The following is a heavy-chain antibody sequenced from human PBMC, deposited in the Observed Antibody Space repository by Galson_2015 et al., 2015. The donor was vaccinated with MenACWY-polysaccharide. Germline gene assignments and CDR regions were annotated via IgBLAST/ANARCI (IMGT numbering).Heavy chain of an antibody. CDR2: ITNTLTRI. CDR3: ARDSRQIAVGDWSSDY. D-gene: IGHD3/OR15-3a*01. Sequence: SLRLSCAASGFNFNDYHMNWVRQAPGTGLDWVATITNTLTRIFYADSVQGRLPISRVNAHNPLSLQMNSLRAEDTAVYYCARDSRQIAVGDWSSDYWGPGTLVTVSS. V-gene: IGHV3-21*01. J-gene: IGHJ4*02. CDR1: GFNFNDYH.